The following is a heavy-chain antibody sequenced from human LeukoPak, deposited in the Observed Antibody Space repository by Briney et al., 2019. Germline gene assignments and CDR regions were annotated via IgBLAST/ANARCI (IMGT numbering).Heavy chain of an antibody. V-gene: IGHV1-69*05. J-gene: IGHJ6*03. CDR3: ARGGVVVPASYSYYYMDV. CDR1: GYTFTGYY. CDR2: ITPIFGTA. Sequence: ASVKVSCKASGYTFTGYYMHWVRQAPGQGLEWMGGITPIFGTANYAQKFQGRVTITTDESTSTAYMELSSLRSEDTAVYYCARGGVVVPASYSYYYMDVWGKGTTVTVSS. D-gene: IGHD2-2*01.